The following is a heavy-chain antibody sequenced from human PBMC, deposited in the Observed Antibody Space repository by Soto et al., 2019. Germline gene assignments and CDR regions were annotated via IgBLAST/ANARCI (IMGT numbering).Heavy chain of an antibody. CDR1: GASISSGGYY. D-gene: IGHD3-10*01. CDR2: IYYSGST. V-gene: IGHV4-31*03. CDR3: ARVGVSGSYYPLDY. Sequence: QVQLQESGPGLVKPSQTLSLTCTVSGASISSGGYYWSWIRQHPGKGLEWIGYIYYSGSTYYNPSLKSRVTIPVATSKNQFSLKLTSVTAADTAVYYCARVGVSGSYYPLDYWGQVPLVTVSS. J-gene: IGHJ4*02.